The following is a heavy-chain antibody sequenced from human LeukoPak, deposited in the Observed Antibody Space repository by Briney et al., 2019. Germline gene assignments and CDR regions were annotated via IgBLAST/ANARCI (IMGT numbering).Heavy chain of an antibody. Sequence: GGSLRLSCAASGFTFSSYAMSWVRQAPGKGLEWVSAISGSGGSTYYADSVKGRFTISRDNSKNTLYPQMNSLRAEDTAVYYCAKRVFEDYGSGSYYIYHVVFDYWGQGTLVTVSS. V-gene: IGHV3-23*01. J-gene: IGHJ4*02. CDR3: AKRVFEDYGSGSYYIYHVVFDY. D-gene: IGHD3-10*01. CDR2: ISGSGGST. CDR1: GFTFSSYA.